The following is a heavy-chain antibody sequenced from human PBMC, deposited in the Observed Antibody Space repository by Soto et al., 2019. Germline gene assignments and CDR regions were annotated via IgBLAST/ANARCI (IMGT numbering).Heavy chain of an antibody. CDR3: ARIRRDYGDSDY. CDR1: GFSLSNARMG. Sequence: QVTLKESGPVLVKPTETLTLTCTVSGFSLSNARMGVSWIRQPPGKALEWIAHIFSNDEKSYSKALKSRLTISKDTSKSQVVLTMTNMDPMDTATYSCARIRRDYGDSDYWGQGTLVTVSS. J-gene: IGHJ4*02. CDR2: IFSNDEK. V-gene: IGHV2-26*01. D-gene: IGHD4-17*01.